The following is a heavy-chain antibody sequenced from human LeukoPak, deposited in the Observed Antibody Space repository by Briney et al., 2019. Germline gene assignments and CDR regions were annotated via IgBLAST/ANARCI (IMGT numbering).Heavy chain of an antibody. CDR3: ARGCRSNNWNDGDY. Sequence: PGGSLRLSCSVSGFTFSTYWMHWVRQAPGKGLVWVSRINGDGTITYYADSVKGRFTISRDNAKNTLYLQMNSLRAEDTAVYYCARGCRSNNWNDGDYWGQGTLVTVSS. J-gene: IGHJ4*02. CDR2: INGDGTIT. V-gene: IGHV3-74*01. D-gene: IGHD1-20*01. CDR1: GFTFSTYW.